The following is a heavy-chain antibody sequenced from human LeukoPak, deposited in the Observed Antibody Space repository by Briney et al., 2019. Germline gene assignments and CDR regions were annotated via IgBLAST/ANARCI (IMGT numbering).Heavy chain of an antibody. D-gene: IGHD6-19*01. CDR3: ARGVSSGLGGPFDY. J-gene: IGHJ4*02. V-gene: IGHV1-2*02. CDR2: INPNSGGT. CDR1: GYTFTSYY. Sequence: ASVKVSCKASGYTFTSYYMHWVRQAPGQGLEWMGWINPNSGGTNYAQKFQGRVTMTRDTSISTAYMELSRLRSDDTTVYYCARGVSSGLGGPFDYWGQGTLVTVSS.